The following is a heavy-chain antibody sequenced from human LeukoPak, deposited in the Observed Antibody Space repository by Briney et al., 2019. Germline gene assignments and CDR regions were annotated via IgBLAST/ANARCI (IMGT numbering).Heavy chain of an antibody. J-gene: IGHJ3*02. CDR1: GGSISSYY. Sequence: SETLSLTCTVSGGSISSYYWSWIRQPAGKGLEWIGRIYTSGSTNYNPSLKSRVTMSVDTSKNQFSLKLSSVTAADTAVYYCASSYYYDSSGYYAFDIWGQGTMVTVSS. CDR3: ASSYYYDSSGYYAFDI. D-gene: IGHD3-22*01. V-gene: IGHV4-4*07. CDR2: IYTSGST.